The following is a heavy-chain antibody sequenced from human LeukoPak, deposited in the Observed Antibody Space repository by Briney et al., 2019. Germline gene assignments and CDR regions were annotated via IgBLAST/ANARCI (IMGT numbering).Heavy chain of an antibody. CDR3: ARDTDGDGYNSENDAFDI. V-gene: IGHV1-69*05. Sequence: ASVKVSCKGFGGTFSSYAISRVRQAPGQGLEWLGGIIPLFGTANYAQKFQGRVTITTDESTSTAYMELSSLRSEDTAVYYCARDTDGDGYNSENDAFDIWGQGTMVTVSS. D-gene: IGHD5-24*01. CDR1: GGTFSSYA. J-gene: IGHJ3*02. CDR2: IIPLFGTA.